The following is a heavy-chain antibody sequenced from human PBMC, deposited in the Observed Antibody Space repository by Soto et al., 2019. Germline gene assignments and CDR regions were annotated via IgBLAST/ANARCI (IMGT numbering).Heavy chain of an antibody. Sequence: ASVKVSCKASGYSFTDYHIHWVRQAPGQGLEWLGRINPKSGGTSTAQKFQGWVTMTRDRSISTVYMELTRLRSDDTAVYFCARGHSTDCSNGVCSLFYNNEMDVWGQGTTVTGSS. CDR2: INPKSGGT. D-gene: IGHD2-8*01. V-gene: IGHV1-2*04. J-gene: IGHJ6*02. CDR1: GYSFTDYH. CDR3: ARGHSTDCSNGVCSLFYNNEMDV.